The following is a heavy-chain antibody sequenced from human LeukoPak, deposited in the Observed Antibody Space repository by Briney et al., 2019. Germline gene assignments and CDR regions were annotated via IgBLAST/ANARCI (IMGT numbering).Heavy chain of an antibody. V-gene: IGHV1-2*02. CDR2: INPNSGGT. J-gene: IGHJ4*02. Sequence: GASVKVSCKASGYTFTGYYMHWVRQAPGQGLEWMEWINPNSGGTNYAQKFQGRVTMTRDTSISTAYMELSRLRSDDTAVYYCARTAPVTPYYFDYWGQGTLVTVSS. CDR3: ARTAPVTPYYFDY. CDR1: GYTFTGYY. D-gene: IGHD4-17*01.